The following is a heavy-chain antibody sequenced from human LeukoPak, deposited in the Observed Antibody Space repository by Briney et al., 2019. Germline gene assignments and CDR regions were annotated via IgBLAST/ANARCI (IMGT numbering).Heavy chain of an antibody. CDR3: ARVDSSGWYHNDY. CDR1: GFTFSSYA. CDR2: IISSTTYT. Sequence: GGSLRLSCAASGFTFSSYAVNWVRRAPGKGLEWVSSIISSTTYTYYADSVRGRFTISRDNAKSSLYLQMNSLRPEDTAVYYCARVDSSGWYHNDYWGQGTLVTVSS. D-gene: IGHD6-19*01. J-gene: IGHJ4*02. V-gene: IGHV3-21*01.